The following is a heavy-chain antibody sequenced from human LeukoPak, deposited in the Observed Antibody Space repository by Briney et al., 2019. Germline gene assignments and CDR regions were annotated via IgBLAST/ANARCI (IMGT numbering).Heavy chain of an antibody. CDR1: GGSFSGYY. V-gene: IGHV4-34*01. CDR2: INHSGST. CDR3: ARDRRYYASTGAYDY. D-gene: IGHD3-22*01. J-gene: IGHJ4*02. Sequence: SETLSLTCAVYGGSFSGYYWSWIRQPPGKGLEWIGEINHSGSTYYNPSLKSRVTISVDTSKNQFSLKLSSVSAADMAVYYCARDRRYYASTGAYDYWGQGTLVTVSS.